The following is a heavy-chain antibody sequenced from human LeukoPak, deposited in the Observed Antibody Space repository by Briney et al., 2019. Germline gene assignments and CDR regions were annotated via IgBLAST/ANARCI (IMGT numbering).Heavy chain of an antibody. CDR3: ARVRGYGSGSLYYFDY. CDR1: GDSISSSSYY. CDR2: MYYSGST. J-gene: IGHJ4*02. Sequence: SSETLSLTCTVSGDSISSSSYYWGWIRQPPGKGLEWIGSMYYSGSTYYNPSLKSRVTISVDTSKNQFSLKLSSVTAADTAVYYCARVRGYGSGSLYYFDYWGQGTLVTVSS. D-gene: IGHD3-10*01. V-gene: IGHV4-39*01.